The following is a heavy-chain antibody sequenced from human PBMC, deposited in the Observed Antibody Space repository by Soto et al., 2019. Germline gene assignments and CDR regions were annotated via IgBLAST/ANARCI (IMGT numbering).Heavy chain of an antibody. D-gene: IGHD3-3*01. CDR2: ISGSGGST. CDR1: GFTFSSYA. CDR3: AKVQTGRITIFGVVKNNWFDP. V-gene: IGHV3-23*01. Sequence: GGSLRLSCAASGFTFSSYAMSWVRQAPGKGLEWASAISGSGGSTYYADSVKGRFTISRDNSKNTLYLQMNSLRAEDTAVYYCAKVQTGRITIFGVVKNNWFDPWGQGTLVTVSS. J-gene: IGHJ5*02.